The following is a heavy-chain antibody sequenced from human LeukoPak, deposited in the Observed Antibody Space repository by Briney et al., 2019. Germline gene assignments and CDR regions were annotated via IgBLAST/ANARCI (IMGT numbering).Heavy chain of an antibody. CDR3: ARCLYYYGSGSYYVDY. CDR1: GFTFSRYW. J-gene: IGHJ4*02. D-gene: IGHD3-10*01. V-gene: IGHV3-23*01. Sequence: GGSLRLSCAASGFTFSRYWMHWVRQAPGKGLEWVSAISGSGGSTYSADSVKGRFTISRDNSNNTLYLQMNSLRAEDTAVYYCARCLYYYGSGSYYVDYWGQGTLVTVSS. CDR2: ISGSGGST.